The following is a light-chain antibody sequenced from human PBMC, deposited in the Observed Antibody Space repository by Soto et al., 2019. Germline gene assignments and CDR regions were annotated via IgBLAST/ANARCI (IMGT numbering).Light chain of an antibody. J-gene: IGLJ1*01. V-gene: IGLV2-14*01. CDR2: DVS. Sequence: QSALTQPASVSGSPGQSITISCTGTSSDIGGYNYVSWYQQHPGKAPKLMIYDVSNRPSGVSNRFSGSKSGNTASLTISGLQAEDEADFYCTSYTSNSTLVFGTGTK. CDR1: SSDIGGYNY. CDR3: TSYTSNSTLV.